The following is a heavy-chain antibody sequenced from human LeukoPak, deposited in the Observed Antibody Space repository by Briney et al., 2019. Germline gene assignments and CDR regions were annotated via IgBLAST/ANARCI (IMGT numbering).Heavy chain of an antibody. CDR2: ISAYNGNT. D-gene: IGHD3-10*01. V-gene: IGHV1-18*01. CDR1: GYTFTSYG. CDR3: AREAHYYGSGSHSVNWFDP. J-gene: IGHJ5*02. Sequence: ASVKVSCKASGYTFTSYGISWVRQAPGQGLEWMGWISAYNGNTNYAQKLQGRVTMTTDTSTSTAYMELRSLRSDDTAVYYCAREAHYYGSGSHSVNWFDPWGQGTLVTASS.